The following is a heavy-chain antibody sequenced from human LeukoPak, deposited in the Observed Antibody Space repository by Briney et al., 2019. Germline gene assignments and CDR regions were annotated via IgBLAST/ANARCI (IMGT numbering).Heavy chain of an antibody. Sequence: GGSLRLSCAASGFTFSSYWMSWVRQAPGKGLEWVANIKQDGSEKYYVDSVKGRFTISRDNAKNSLYLQMNSLRAEDTAVYCCARGRRVVGAGSYFDYWGQGTLVTVSS. CDR3: ARGRRVVGAGSYFDY. CDR1: GFTFSSYW. CDR2: IKQDGSEK. J-gene: IGHJ4*02. D-gene: IGHD1-26*01. V-gene: IGHV3-7*04.